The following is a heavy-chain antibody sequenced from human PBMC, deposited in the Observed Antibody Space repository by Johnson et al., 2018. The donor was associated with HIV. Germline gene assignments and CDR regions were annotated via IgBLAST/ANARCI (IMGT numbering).Heavy chain of an antibody. D-gene: IGHD3-3*01. Sequence: QVQLVESGGGWVKPGGSLRLSCAASGFSFSDYYMSWIRQAPGKGLEWVSFITNSAETMYYADSVKDRFTISRDNAMKSLYLQINSLRAEDTAVYYCARGRGLQFLEWPTGLWSAFDIWGQGTMVTVSS. CDR2: ITNSAETM. CDR1: GFSFSDYY. CDR3: ARGRGLQFLEWPTGLWSAFDI. J-gene: IGHJ3*02. V-gene: IGHV3-11*04.